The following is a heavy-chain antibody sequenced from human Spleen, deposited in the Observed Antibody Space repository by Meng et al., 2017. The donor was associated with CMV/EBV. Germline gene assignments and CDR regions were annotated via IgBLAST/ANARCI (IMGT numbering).Heavy chain of an antibody. V-gene: IGHV3-48*04. J-gene: IGHJ6*02. CDR1: GFTFSSYS. CDR3: ARDGLLCTNGVCHDYYYYGMDV. CDR2: ISSSSSTI. Sequence: GESLKISCAASGFTFSSYSMNWVRQAPGKGLEWVSYISSSSSTIYYADSVKGRFTISRDNAKNSLYLQMNSLRAEDTAVYYCARDGLLCTNGVCHDYYYYGMDVWGQGTTVTVSS. D-gene: IGHD2-8*01.